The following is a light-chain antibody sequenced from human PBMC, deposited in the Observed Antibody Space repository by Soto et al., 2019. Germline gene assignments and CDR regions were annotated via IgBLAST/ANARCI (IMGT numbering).Light chain of an antibody. J-gene: IGLJ1*01. CDR2: EDI. CDR3: YTYAGRSTYL. CDR1: SSDVGSYSL. V-gene: IGLV2-23*01. Sequence: QSALTQPASVSGSPGQSITISCTGTSSDVGSYSLLSWYQHHPGKAPKLIIYEDIKGPSGVSNRFSGSKSGNTASLRISGLQAEDEADYYCYTYAGRSTYLFGTGTKVTVL.